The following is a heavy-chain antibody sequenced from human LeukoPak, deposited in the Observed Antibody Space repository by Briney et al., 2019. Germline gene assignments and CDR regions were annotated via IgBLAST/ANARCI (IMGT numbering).Heavy chain of an antibody. CDR2: IYYSGST. CDR1: GGSISSSSYF. J-gene: IGHJ4*02. Sequence: SETLSLTCTVSGGSISSSSYFWGWIRQPPGKGLEWIGSIYYSGSTYYNPTLKSRVTISVDTSKNQFSLKLGSVTAADTAVYYCARHGSIATGAFTHWGQGTLVTVSS. CDR3: ARHGSIATGAFTH. D-gene: IGHD6-13*01. V-gene: IGHV4-39*01.